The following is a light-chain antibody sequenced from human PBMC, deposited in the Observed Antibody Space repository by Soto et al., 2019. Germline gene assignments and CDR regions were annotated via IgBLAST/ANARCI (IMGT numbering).Light chain of an antibody. CDR2: GAS. Sequence: EIVLTQSPGTLSLSPGERATLSCRPSQSVTSNYLAWYQQKPGQAPRLLIYGASSRATGIPDRFSGSGSGTDFTLTISRLEPEDFAVYYCHEYGIPRTFGQGTKVEIK. J-gene: IGKJ1*01. CDR1: QSVTSNY. V-gene: IGKV3-20*01. CDR3: HEYGIPRT.